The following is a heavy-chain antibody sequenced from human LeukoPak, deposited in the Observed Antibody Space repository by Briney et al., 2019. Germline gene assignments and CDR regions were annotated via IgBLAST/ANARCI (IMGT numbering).Heavy chain of an antibody. V-gene: IGHV1-18*01. Sequence: ASVKVSCKASGGTFSSYAISWVRQAPGQGLEWMGWISAYNGNTNYAQKLQGRVTMTTDTSTSTAYMELRSLRSDDTAVYYCAREVKYYDFWSGYWGTPPEGYYYYYMDVWGKGTTVTVSS. D-gene: IGHD3-3*01. J-gene: IGHJ6*03. CDR2: ISAYNGNT. CDR1: GGTFSSYA. CDR3: AREVKYYDFWSGYWGTPPEGYYYYYMDV.